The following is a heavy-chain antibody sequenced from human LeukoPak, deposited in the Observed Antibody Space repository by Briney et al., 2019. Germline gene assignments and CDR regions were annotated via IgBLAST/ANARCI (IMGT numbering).Heavy chain of an antibody. D-gene: IGHD6-13*01. CDR1: GLTFSSYS. CDR2: ISSSSSTI. Sequence: GGSLRLSCAASGLTFSSYSMNWVRQAPGKGLEWVSYISSSSSTIYYADSVKGRFTISRDNAKNSLYLQMNSLRAEDTAVYYCAKEGYSRGYYSYYYMDVWGKGTTVTVSS. CDR3: AKEGYSRGYYSYYYMDV. J-gene: IGHJ6*03. V-gene: IGHV3-48*04.